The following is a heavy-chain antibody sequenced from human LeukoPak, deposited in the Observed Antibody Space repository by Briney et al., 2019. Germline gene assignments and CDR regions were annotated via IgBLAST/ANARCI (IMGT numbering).Heavy chain of an antibody. Sequence: SETLSLTCAVYGGSFSGYYWSWIRQPPGKGLEWIGEINHSGSTNHNPSLKSRVTISVDTSKNQFSLKLSSVTAADTAVYYCASAADCSSTSCPPDYWGQGTLVTVSS. J-gene: IGHJ4*02. D-gene: IGHD2-2*01. CDR2: INHSGST. CDR1: GGSFSGYY. V-gene: IGHV4-34*01. CDR3: ASAADCSSTSCPPDY.